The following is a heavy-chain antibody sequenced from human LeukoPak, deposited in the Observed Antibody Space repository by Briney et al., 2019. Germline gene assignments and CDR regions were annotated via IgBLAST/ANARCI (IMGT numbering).Heavy chain of an antibody. V-gene: IGHV3-74*01. CDR2: INSDGSST. D-gene: IGHD3-22*01. Sequence: GGSLRLSCAASGFTFSSYWMHWVRQAPGKGLVWVSRINSDGSSTSYADSVTGRFTISRDNAKNTLYLQMNSLRAEDTAVYYCARYYYDSSGYYSFDYWGQGTLVTVSS. CDR3: ARYYYDSSGYYSFDY. CDR1: GFTFSSYW. J-gene: IGHJ4*02.